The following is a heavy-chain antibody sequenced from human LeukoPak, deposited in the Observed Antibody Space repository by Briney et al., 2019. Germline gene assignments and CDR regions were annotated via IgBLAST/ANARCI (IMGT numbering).Heavy chain of an antibody. CDR3: ARSLLGGPRPYYDFWSGYYSPSPSDAFDI. V-gene: IGHV1-46*01. J-gene: IGHJ3*02. CDR1: GYTFTSYY. Sequence: GASVKVSCKASGYTFTSYYMHWVRQAPGQGLEWMGIINPSGGSTSYAQKFQGRVTMTRDMSTSTVYMELSSLRSEDTAVYYCARSLLGGPRPYYDFWSGYYSPSPSDAFDIWGQGTMVTVSS. D-gene: IGHD3-3*01. CDR2: INPSGGST.